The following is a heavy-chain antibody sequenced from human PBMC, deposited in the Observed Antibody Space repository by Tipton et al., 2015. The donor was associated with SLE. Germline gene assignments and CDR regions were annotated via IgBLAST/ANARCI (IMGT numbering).Heavy chain of an antibody. CDR2: ISYDGSNK. J-gene: IGHJ3*02. CDR1: GFTFSIFA. Sequence: SLRLSCAASGFTFSIFAMHWVRQAPGKGLEWVAVISYDGSNKYYADSVKGRFTISRDNSKNTLYPQMNSLRAEDAAVYYCAREGVIMNAFDIWGQGTMVTVSS. CDR3: AREGVIMNAFDI. V-gene: IGHV3-30*04. D-gene: IGHD3-10*01.